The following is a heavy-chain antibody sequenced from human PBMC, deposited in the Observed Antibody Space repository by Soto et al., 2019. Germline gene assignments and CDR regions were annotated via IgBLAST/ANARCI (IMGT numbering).Heavy chain of an antibody. CDR2: INPNSGGT. V-gene: IGHV1-2*04. D-gene: IGHD2-21*02. J-gene: IGHJ3*02. CDR1: GYTFTGYY. Sequence: ASVKVSCKASGYTFTGYYMHWVRQAPGQGLEWMGWINPNSGGTNYAQKFQGWVTMTRDTSISTAYMELSRPRSDDTAVYYCAREVVAYCGGDCYSDAFDIWGQGTMVT. CDR3: AREVVAYCGGDCYSDAFDI.